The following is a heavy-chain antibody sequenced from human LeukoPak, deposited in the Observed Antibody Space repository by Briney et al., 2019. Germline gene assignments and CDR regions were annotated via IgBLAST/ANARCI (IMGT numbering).Heavy chain of an antibody. CDR3: AREYCSGGSCYSDFDY. J-gene: IGHJ4*02. Sequence: SETLSLTCTVSGGSIRSYYWSWIRQPPGKGLEWIGYIDYSGDTNYNPSLKSRVTISVDTSKNQFSLKLSSVTAADTAVYYCAREYCSGGSCYSDFDYWGQGTLVTVSS. D-gene: IGHD2-15*01. CDR1: GGSIRSYY. V-gene: IGHV4-59*12. CDR2: IDYSGDT.